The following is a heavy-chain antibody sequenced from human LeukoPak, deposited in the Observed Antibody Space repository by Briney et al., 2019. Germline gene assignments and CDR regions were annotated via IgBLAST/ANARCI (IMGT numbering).Heavy chain of an antibody. CDR1: GFXVSSNY. CDR3: ARSTQLEAYYYGMDV. V-gene: IGHV3-53*01. CDR2: IYSGGST. D-gene: IGHD5-24*01. Sequence: PGGSLRLSCAASGFXVSSNYMSWVRQAPGKGLEWVSVIYSGGSTYYADSVKGRFTISRDNSKNTLYLQMNSLRAEDTAVYYCARSTQLEAYYYGMDVWGQGTTVTVSS. J-gene: IGHJ6*02.